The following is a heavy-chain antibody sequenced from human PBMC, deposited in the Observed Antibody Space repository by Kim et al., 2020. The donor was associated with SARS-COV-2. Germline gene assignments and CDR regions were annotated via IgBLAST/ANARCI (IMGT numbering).Heavy chain of an antibody. J-gene: IGHJ6*02. D-gene: IGHD1-1*01. V-gene: IGHV1-69*04. Sequence: SVKVSCKASGGTFSSYAVTWVRQAPGQGLEWMGRIIPILDVTNYAQKFQGRVTITADKSTSTAYMELSSLRSEDTAVFYCTVGGGVYNPRSPSNYFIMDVWGQGTTVTVSS. CDR2: IIPILDVT. CDR1: GGTFSSYA. CDR3: TVGGGVYNPRSPSNYFIMDV.